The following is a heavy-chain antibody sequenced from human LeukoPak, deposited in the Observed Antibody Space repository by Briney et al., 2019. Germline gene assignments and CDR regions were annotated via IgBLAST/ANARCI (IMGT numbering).Heavy chain of an antibody. D-gene: IGHD3-10*01. V-gene: IGHV4-34*01. CDR1: YGALSGYY. J-gene: IGHJ5*02. Sequence: SETLSHTCGVEYGALSGYYWTWIRQPPGKGLEWIGEIHHSGGSNYNASLKSRVTISLDTSKNQFSLKLTSMTAADTATYFCARGGGLRRSWLDLWGQGTLVTVSS. CDR2: IHHSGGS. CDR3: ARGGGLRRSWLDL.